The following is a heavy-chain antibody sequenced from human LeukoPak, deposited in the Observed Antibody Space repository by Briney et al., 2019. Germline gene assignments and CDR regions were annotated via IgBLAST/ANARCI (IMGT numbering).Heavy chain of an antibody. CDR3: TTGDDSSGYYTSGFDY. V-gene: IGHV3-15*01. CDR1: GFTFSTYW. J-gene: IGHJ4*02. D-gene: IGHD3-22*01. CDR2: IKSKTDGGTT. Sequence: AGGSLRLSCAASGFTFSTYWMDWVRQAPGKGLEWVGRIKSKTDGGTTDYAAPVKGRFTISRDDSKNTLYLQMNSLKTEDTAVYYCTTGDDSSGYYTSGFDYWGQGTLVTVSS.